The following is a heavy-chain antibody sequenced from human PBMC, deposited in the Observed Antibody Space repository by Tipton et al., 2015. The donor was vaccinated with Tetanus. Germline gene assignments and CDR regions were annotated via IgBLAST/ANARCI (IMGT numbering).Heavy chain of an antibody. J-gene: IGHJ3*01. D-gene: IGHD3-22*01. Sequence: QLVQSGAEVKKPGSSVKVSCESSGGTFSNYVFNWVRQAPGQGLEWMGGFSPIFRRPNYAQKFQGRVTISADESTSTAYMELRSLTSADTAIYYCAREAINSEDRRAFDVWGQGTMVTVSP. CDR3: AREAINSEDRRAFDV. CDR2: FSPIFRRP. CDR1: GGTFSNYV. V-gene: IGHV1-69*01.